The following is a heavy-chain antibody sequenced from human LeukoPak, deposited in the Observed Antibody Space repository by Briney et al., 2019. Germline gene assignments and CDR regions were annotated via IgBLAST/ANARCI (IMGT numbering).Heavy chain of an antibody. CDR3: ARENQVFEQQLVRGGFDY. CDR2: ISSSSSYI. Sequence: PGGSLRLSCAASGFTFSSAWMNWVRQAPGKGLEWVSSISSSSSYIYYADSVKGRFTISRDNAKNSLYLQMNSLRAEDTAVYYCARENQVFEQQLVRGGFDYWGQGTLVTVSS. CDR1: GFTFSSAW. J-gene: IGHJ4*02. V-gene: IGHV3-21*01. D-gene: IGHD6-13*01.